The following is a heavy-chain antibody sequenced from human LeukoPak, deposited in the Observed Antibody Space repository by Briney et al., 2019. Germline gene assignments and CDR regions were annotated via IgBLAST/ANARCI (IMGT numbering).Heavy chain of an antibody. J-gene: IGHJ3*02. CDR1: GFSFSSYS. CDR3: ARGGAAGGTDAFDI. V-gene: IGHV3-21*01. CDR2: ISSSGSYI. Sequence: GGSLRLSYAASGFSFSSYSMNWVRQAPGKGLEWVSYISSSGSYIYYADSVKGRFTISRDNAKNSLCLQMNSLRAEDTAVYYCARGGAAGGTDAFDIWGQGTMVTVSS. D-gene: IGHD6-13*01.